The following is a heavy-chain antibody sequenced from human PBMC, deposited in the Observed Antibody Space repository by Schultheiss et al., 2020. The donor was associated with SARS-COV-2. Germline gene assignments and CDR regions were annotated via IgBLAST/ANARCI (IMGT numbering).Heavy chain of an antibody. CDR1: GFTFSSYW. CDR2: INSDGSST. D-gene: IGHD5-18*01. CDR3: AREGYSYGGVCDY. J-gene: IGHJ4*02. Sequence: GGSLRLSCAASGFTFSSYWMHWVRQAPGKGLVWVSRINSDGSSTSYADSVKGRFTISRDNAKNTLYLQMNSLRAEDTAVYYCAREGYSYGGVCDYWGQGTLVTVSS. V-gene: IGHV3-74*01.